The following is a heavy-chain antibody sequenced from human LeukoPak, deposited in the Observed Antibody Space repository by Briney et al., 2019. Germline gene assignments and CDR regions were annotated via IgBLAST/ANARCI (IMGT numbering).Heavy chain of an antibody. J-gene: IGHJ5*02. D-gene: IGHD6-19*01. V-gene: IGHV3-23*01. CDR3: ARAEQWLVTAHWFDP. CDR1: GFTFSNYG. Sequence: GGSLRLSCAASGFTFSNYGLSWVRQAPGKGLEWVSGITGSGGSTYYADSVKGRFTISRDNSKNTLYLQMNSLRAKDTAVYYCARAEQWLVTAHWFDPWGQGTLVTVSS. CDR2: ITGSGGST.